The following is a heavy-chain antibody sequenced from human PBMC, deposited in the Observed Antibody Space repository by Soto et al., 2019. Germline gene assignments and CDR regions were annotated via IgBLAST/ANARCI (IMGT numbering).Heavy chain of an antibody. Sequence: QVHLVQSGAEVKKPGASVKVSCKGSGYAFTTYGITWVRQAPGQGLEWMGWISAHNGNTNYAQKLQGRVTVTRDTSTSTAYMELRSLRSDDTAVNYCARGRYGDYWGQGDVVTVSS. CDR1: GYAFTTYG. CDR2: ISAHNGNT. V-gene: IGHV1-18*01. D-gene: IGHD1-1*01. CDR3: ARGRYGDY. J-gene: IGHJ4*02.